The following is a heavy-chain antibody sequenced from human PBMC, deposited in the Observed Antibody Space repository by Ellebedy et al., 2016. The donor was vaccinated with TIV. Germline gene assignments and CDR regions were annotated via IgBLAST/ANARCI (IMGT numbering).Heavy chain of an antibody. V-gene: IGHV3-21*01. Sequence: GESLKISCAASGFTFSSYGMNWVRQAPGKGLEWVSSISSSSSYIYYADSVKGRLTISRDNAKNSLYLQVNSLRAEDTAVYYCARGGRTGGYYYGIDDWGQGTTVTVSS. CDR2: ISSSSSYI. D-gene: IGHD1-1*01. CDR1: GFTFSSYG. J-gene: IGHJ6*02. CDR3: ARGGRTGGYYYGIDD.